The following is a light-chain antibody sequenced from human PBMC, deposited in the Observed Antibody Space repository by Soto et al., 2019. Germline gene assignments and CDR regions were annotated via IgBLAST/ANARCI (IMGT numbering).Light chain of an antibody. Sequence: EIVMTQYPDTLSVSPVETATLSCIASRSLSTNLAWYQQKPGQAPRLLIYGASTRATGIPARFSGSGSGTEFSLTISSLQSEDFAVYYCQQYNNWPPWTFGQGTKVDIK. J-gene: IGKJ1*01. CDR1: RSLSTN. CDR2: GAS. V-gene: IGKV3D-15*01. CDR3: QQYNNWPPWT.